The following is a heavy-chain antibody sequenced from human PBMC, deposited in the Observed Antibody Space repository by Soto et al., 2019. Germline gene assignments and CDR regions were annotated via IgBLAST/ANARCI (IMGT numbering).Heavy chain of an antibody. J-gene: IGHJ4*02. CDR2: FYPDGRT. CDR3: XXRGD. CDR1: GFSVSSDF. V-gene: IGHV3-66*01. D-gene: IGHD2-21*01. Sequence: EVQLVESGGGLVQPGGSLRLSCAASGFSVSSDFMTWVRQAPGKGLDWVSSFYPDGRTFXXXXVKGRFTISRDISKNTXXXXXXXXXXXXXXXXXXXXRGDWGQGALVTASS.